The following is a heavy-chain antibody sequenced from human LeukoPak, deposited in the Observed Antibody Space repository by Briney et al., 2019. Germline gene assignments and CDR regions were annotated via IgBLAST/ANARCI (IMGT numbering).Heavy chain of an antibody. V-gene: IGHV3-74*03. CDR3: VRDETLWTLDW. CDR2: INERGTDS. J-gene: IGHJ4*02. CDR1: GFTFSGHW. D-gene: IGHD1-1*01. Sequence: GGSLRLSCTASGFTFSGHWIHWVRQPPGMGLVWVSRINERGTDSMYAESVKGRFTISRDNAKNTVYLQMNSLRVEDTAVYYCVRDETLWTLDWWGQRTLVSVSS.